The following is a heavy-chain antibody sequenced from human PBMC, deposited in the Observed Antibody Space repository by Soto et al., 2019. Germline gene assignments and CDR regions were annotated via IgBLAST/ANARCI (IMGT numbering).Heavy chain of an antibody. V-gene: IGHV3-66*01. D-gene: IGHD2-2*01. CDR2: IYSGGST. CDR1: GFTVSSNY. Sequence: EVQLVESGGGLVQPGGSLRLSCSASGFTVSSNYMSWVRQAPGKGLEWVSVIYSGGSTYYADSVKGRFTISRDNSKNTLYLQMTSLSAEDTAVYYCARGRRHIVVVPAAYFDYWGQGTLVTVSS. CDR3: ARGRRHIVVVPAAYFDY. J-gene: IGHJ4*02.